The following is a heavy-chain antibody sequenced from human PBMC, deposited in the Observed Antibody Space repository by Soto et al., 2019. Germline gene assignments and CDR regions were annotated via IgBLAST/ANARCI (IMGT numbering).Heavy chain of an antibody. D-gene: IGHD2-15*01. CDR2: IYPDDSDI. CDR3: ARVDCSGGSCYCQPACYGMDV. CDR1: GYSFINYW. J-gene: IGHJ6*02. V-gene: IGHV5-51*01. Sequence: GESLKISCKGSGYSFINYWIAWVRQMPGKGLEWMGIIYPDDSDIRYSPSFQGQVTISADKSISTAYLQMNSLRAEDTAVYYCARVDCSGGSCYCQPACYGMDVWGQGTTVTVSS.